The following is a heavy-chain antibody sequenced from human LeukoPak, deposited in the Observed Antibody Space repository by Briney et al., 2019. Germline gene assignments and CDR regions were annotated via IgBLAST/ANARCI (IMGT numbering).Heavy chain of an antibody. CDR2: IQYDANWK. Sequence: GGSLRLSCAASGFSLSSHAMHWARQAPGKGLEWVTFIQYDANWKDYADSVKGRFTVSRDNSKNTLYLQMNSLRAEDTAVYYCAREVVVGAIGDAFDIWGQGTMVTVSS. J-gene: IGHJ3*02. CDR3: AREVVVGAIGDAFDI. D-gene: IGHD1-26*01. V-gene: IGHV3-30*02. CDR1: GFSLSSHA.